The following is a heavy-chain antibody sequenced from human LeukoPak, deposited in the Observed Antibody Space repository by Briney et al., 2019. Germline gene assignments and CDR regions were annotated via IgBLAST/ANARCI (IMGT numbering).Heavy chain of an antibody. D-gene: IGHD2-2*01. CDR3: ARAPDIVVVPAAIEGNYFDY. Sequence: HPSETLSLTCTVSGGSISSGGYYWSWIRQHPGKGLEWIGYIYYSGSTYYNPSLKSRVTISVDTSKNQFSLKLSSVTAADTAVYYCARAPDIVVVPAAIEGNYFDYWGQETLVTVSS. CDR1: GGSISSGGYY. J-gene: IGHJ4*02. CDR2: IYYSGST. V-gene: IGHV4-31*03.